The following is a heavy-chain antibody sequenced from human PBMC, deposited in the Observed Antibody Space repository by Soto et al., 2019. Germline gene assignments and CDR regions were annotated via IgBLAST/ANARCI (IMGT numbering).Heavy chain of an antibody. D-gene: IGHD6-6*01. V-gene: IGHV4-30-4*01. CDR2: IYYSGST. CDR1: GGSISSGDYY. CDR3: ARASAYSSSSLTGKTVYYYYGIDV. Sequence: SETLSLTCTVSGGSISSGDYYWSWIRQPPGKGLEWIGYIYYSGSTYYNPSLKSRVTISVDTSKNQFSLKLSSVTAADTAVYYCARASAYSSSSLTGKTVYYYYGIDVRAQRTTVTGSS. J-gene: IGHJ6*02.